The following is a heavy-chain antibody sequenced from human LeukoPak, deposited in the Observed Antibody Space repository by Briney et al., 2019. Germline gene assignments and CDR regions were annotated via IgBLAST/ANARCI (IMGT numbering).Heavy chain of an antibody. V-gene: IGHV1-24*01. Sequence: GASVKVSCKVSGYTLTELSMHWVRQAPGKGLELMGRCDPEDGETIYAQTFQGRVTMTEDTSTDTAYMELSSLRSEDTAVYYCATVSVTRGSYNWFDPWGQGTLVTVSS. CDR2: CDPEDGET. CDR3: ATVSVTRGSYNWFDP. J-gene: IGHJ5*02. D-gene: IGHD3-16*01. CDR1: GYTLTELS.